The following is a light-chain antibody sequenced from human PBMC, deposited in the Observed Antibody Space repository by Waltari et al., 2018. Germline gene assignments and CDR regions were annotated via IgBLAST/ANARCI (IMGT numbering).Light chain of an antibody. CDR3: MQGTHWPYT. J-gene: IGKJ2*01. CDR1: QSLVLTDGNTY. V-gene: IGKV2-30*02. Sequence: DIVLTQSPLSLPVTLGQPASIPCRSSQSLVLTDGNTYLNWFHQRPGQSPRRLIYKVSNRGSGFPDRFSGSGSDTDFTLKISRVEAEDVAVYYCMQGTHWPYTFGQGTKLEIK. CDR2: KVS.